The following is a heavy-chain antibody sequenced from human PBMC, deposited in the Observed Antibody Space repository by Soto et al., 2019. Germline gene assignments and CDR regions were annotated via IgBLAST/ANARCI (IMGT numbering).Heavy chain of an antibody. D-gene: IGHD6-13*01. J-gene: IGHJ5*02. V-gene: IGHV1-8*01. CDR3: ARGGLDSSSWYDSNWFDP. CDR2: MNPNSGNT. CDR1: GYTFTSYD. Sequence: VKVSCKASGYTFTSYDINWVRQATGQGLEWMGWMNPNSGNTGYAQKFQGRVTMTRNTSISTAYMELSSLRSEDTAVYYCARGGLDSSSWYDSNWFDPWGQGTLVTVSS.